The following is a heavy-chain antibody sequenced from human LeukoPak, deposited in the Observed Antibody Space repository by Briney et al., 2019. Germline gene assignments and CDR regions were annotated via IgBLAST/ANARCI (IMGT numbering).Heavy chain of an antibody. Sequence: SETLSLTCAVSGYSISSSNWWGWIRQPPGKGLEWIGYISYSGSTDYNPSLKSRVTISVDTSKNQFSLKLSSVTAADTAVYYCARDSTRYCSGGSCYAYWGQGTLVTVSS. CDR1: GYSISSSNW. CDR2: ISYSGST. J-gene: IGHJ4*02. D-gene: IGHD2-15*01. V-gene: IGHV4-28*03. CDR3: ARDSTRYCSGGSCYAY.